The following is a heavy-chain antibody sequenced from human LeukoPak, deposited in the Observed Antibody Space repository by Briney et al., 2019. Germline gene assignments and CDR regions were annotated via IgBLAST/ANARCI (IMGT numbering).Heavy chain of an antibody. CDR2: IRYDGSNK. CDR3: AKDHRNNWGTVRGYMDV. V-gene: IGHV3-30*02. CDR1: GFTFSSYG. J-gene: IGHJ6*03. D-gene: IGHD7-27*01. Sequence: GGSLRLSCAASGFTFSSYGMHWVRQAPGKGLEWVAFIRYDGSNKYYADSVKGRFTISRDNSKSTLYLQMNSLRAEDTAVYYCAKDHRNNWGTVRGYMDVWGKGTTVTVSS.